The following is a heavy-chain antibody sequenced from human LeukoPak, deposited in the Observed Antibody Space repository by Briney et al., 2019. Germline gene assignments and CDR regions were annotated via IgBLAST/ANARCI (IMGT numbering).Heavy chain of an antibody. CDR1: GYTFTSYG. J-gene: IGHJ6*02. V-gene: IGHV1-18*01. D-gene: IGHD3-9*01. Sequence: ASVKVSCKASGYTFTSYGISWVRQAPGQGLEWMGWISTYNGNTNYAQKLQGRVTMTTDTSTSTAYMELRSLRSDDTAVYYCARAETGYPFQYYYYGMDVWGQGTTVTVSS. CDR3: ARAETGYPFQYYYYGMDV. CDR2: ISTYNGNT.